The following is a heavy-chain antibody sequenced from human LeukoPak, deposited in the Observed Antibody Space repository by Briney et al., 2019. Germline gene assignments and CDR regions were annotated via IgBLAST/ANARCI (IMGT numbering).Heavy chain of an antibody. V-gene: IGHV3-7*01. Sequence: PGGSLRLSCAVSGFTFSNYWMNWVRQAPGKGLEWVANIKEDGSQKYYVESVKGRLTVSRDNAKNSVYLQMSSLRDEDTAVYYCARGLNTSPGVDYWGQGTLVTVSS. CDR1: GFTFSNYW. CDR2: IKEDGSQK. D-gene: IGHD3-16*01. J-gene: IGHJ4*02. CDR3: ARGLNTSPGVDY.